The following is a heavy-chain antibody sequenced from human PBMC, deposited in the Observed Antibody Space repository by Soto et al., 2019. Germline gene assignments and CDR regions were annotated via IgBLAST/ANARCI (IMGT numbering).Heavy chain of an antibody. CDR2: IYYSGST. V-gene: IGHV4-39*01. Sequence: SLAWTVGCACISRRCYYWGWIRQPPGKGLEWIGSIYYSGSTYYNPSLKSRVTISVDTSKNQFSLKLSSVTAADTAVYYCASYGDFWSGYFAWGQG. D-gene: IGHD3-3*01. CDR3: ASYGDFWSGYFA. J-gene: IGHJ1*01. CDR1: CACISRRCYY.